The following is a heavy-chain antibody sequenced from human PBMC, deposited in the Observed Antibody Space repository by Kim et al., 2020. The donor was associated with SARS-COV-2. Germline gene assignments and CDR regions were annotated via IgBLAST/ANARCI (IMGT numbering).Heavy chain of an antibody. CDR1: GGTFSSYA. Sequence: SVKVSCKASGGTFSSYAISWVRQAPGQGLEWMGGIIPIFGTANYAQKFQGRVTITADKSTSTAYMELSSLRSEDTAVYYCAGQTYYDIFSLYYFDYWGQGTLVTVSS. D-gene: IGHD3-9*01. J-gene: IGHJ4*02. CDR3: AGQTYYDIFSLYYFDY. CDR2: IIPIFGTA. V-gene: IGHV1-69*06.